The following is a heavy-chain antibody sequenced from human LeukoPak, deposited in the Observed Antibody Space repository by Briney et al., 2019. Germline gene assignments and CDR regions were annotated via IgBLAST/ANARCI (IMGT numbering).Heavy chain of an antibody. CDR1: GGSISTYY. CDR3: ARYFSGKTLDY. J-gene: IGHJ4*02. CDR2: IDYSGST. V-gene: IGHV4-59*01. Sequence: PSETLSLTCSVSGGSISTYYWSWIRQPPGKGLEWIGYIDYSGSTNYNPSLKSRVTISVDTSKNHFSLKVSSVTAADTAVYYCARYFSGKTLDYWGQGMLVTVSS. D-gene: IGHD1-1*01.